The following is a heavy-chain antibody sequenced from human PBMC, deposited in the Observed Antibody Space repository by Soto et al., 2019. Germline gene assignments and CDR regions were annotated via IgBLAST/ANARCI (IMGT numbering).Heavy chain of an antibody. J-gene: IGHJ6*02. CDR3: AKDGGFRGSPWIQLWLLPYGMDV. CDR2: ISGSGGST. CDR1: GFTFSSYA. D-gene: IGHD5-18*01. Sequence: GWSLRLSCAAAGFTFSSYAMSWVRQAPGKGLGWVSAISGSGGSTYYADSVKGRFTISRDNSKNTLYLQMNSLRAEDTAVYYCAKDGGFRGSPWIQLWLLPYGMDVWGQGTTVTVSS. V-gene: IGHV3-23*01.